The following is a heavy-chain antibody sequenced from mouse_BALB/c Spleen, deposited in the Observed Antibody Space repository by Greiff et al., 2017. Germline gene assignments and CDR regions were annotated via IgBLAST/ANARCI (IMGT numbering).Heavy chain of an antibody. J-gene: IGHJ2*01. CDR3: ARSPSLLLRTFDY. CDR2: IDPANGNT. Sequence: EVQLQQSGAELVKPGASVKLSCTASGFNIKDTYMHWVKQRPEQGLEWIGRIDPANGNTKYDPKFQGKATITADTSSNTAYLQLSSLTSEDTAVYYCARSPSLLLRTFDYWGQGTTLTVSS. V-gene: IGHV14-3*02. D-gene: IGHD6-1*01. CDR1: GFNIKDTY.